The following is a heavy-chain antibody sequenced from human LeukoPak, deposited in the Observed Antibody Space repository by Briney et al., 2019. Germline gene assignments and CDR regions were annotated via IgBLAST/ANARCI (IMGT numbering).Heavy chain of an antibody. Sequence: PGGSLRLSCAASGFTISSNYMSWVRQAPGKGLEWVSVIYSGGSTYYADSVKGRFTISRDNSKNTLYLQMNSLRAEDTAVYYCARAGLGRYFDYWGQGTLVTVSS. V-gene: IGHV3-53*01. CDR1: GFTISSNY. J-gene: IGHJ4*02. CDR3: ARAGLGRYFDY. CDR2: IYSGGST. D-gene: IGHD7-27*01.